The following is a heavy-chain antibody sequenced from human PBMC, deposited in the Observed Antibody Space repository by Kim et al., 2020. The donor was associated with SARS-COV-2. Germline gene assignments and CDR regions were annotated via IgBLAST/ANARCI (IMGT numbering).Heavy chain of an antibody. J-gene: IGHJ6*02. CDR2: IYSGGST. V-gene: IGHV3-53*01. Sequence: GGSLRLSCAASGFTVSSNYMSWVRQAPGKGLEWVSVIYSGGSTYYADSVKGRFTISRDNSKNTLYLQMNSLRAEDTAVYYCASTGDRIAVAGPLKYYYGMDVWGQGTTVTVSS. CDR1: GFTVSSNY. CDR3: ASTGDRIAVAGPLKYYYGMDV. D-gene: IGHD6-19*01.